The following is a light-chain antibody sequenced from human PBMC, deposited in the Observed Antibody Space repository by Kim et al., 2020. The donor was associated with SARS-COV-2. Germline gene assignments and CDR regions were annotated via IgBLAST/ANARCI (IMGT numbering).Light chain of an antibody. Sequence: NFMLTQPHSVSESPGKTVTISCTRSSGSIASNYVQCYQQRPGSAPTTVIYEYNQRPSGVPDRFSGSIDSSSNSASLTISGLKTEDEADYYCQYYDSSNVVFGGGTQLTVL. CDR2: EYN. CDR3: QYYDSSNVV. CDR1: SGSIASNY. V-gene: IGLV6-57*04. J-gene: IGLJ2*01.